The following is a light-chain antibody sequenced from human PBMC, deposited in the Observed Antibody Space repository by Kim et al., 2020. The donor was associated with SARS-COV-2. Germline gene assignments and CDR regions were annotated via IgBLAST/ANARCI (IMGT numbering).Light chain of an antibody. J-gene: IGKJ1*01. CDR2: GAS. CDR3: QQYVT. CDR1: QSVSSNY. V-gene: IGKV3-20*01. Sequence: EIVLTQSPGTLSLSPGEGATLSCRASQSVSSNYLAWYQQKPGQAPRLLIYGASSRATGIPDRFSGSGSGTDFTLTISRLEPEDFAVYYCQQYVTFGQGTKVDIK.